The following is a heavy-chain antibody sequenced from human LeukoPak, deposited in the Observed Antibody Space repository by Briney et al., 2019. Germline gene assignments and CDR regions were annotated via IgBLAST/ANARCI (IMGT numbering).Heavy chain of an antibody. V-gene: IGHV3-30-3*01. CDR1: GFTFSSYA. CDR2: ISYDESNK. J-gene: IGHJ6*02. CDR3: ARTHDSSGYYSEFYYYGMDV. D-gene: IGHD3-22*01. Sequence: PGRSLRLSCAASGFTFSSYAMHWVRQAPGKGLEWVAVISYDESNKYYADSVKGRFTTSRDNSKNTLYLQMNSLRAEDTAMYYRARTHDSSGYYSEFYYYGMDVWGQGTTVTVSS.